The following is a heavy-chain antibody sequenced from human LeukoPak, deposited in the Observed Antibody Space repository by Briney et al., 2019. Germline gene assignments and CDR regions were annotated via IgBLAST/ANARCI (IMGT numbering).Heavy chain of an antibody. D-gene: IGHD3-3*01. J-gene: IGHJ3*02. CDR3: AKPITISGATDGFDI. Sequence: GGPLRLSCAASGFAFSTYWMNWIPRAPGKGLEWVANIKQDGSERYYLDSVKGRFTISRDNAKNSLYLQMSSLRAEDTAVYYCAKPITISGATDGFDIWGQGAKVTVSS. CDR2: IKQDGSER. V-gene: IGHV3-7*01. CDR1: GFAFSTYW.